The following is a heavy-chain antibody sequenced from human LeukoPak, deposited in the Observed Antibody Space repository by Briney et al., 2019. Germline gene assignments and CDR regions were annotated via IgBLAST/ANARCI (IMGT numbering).Heavy chain of an antibody. V-gene: IGHV3-30*18. D-gene: IGHD5-18*01. CDR2: ISYDGSNK. Sequence: GGSLRLSCAASGFTFSNYGIHWVRQAPGKGLEWVAVISYDGSNKYYADSVKGRCTISRDKSKNTVYLQMNSLRAEDTAVYYCAKEAGHSYGFDYWGQGTLVTVSS. CDR1: GFTFSNYG. CDR3: AKEAGHSYGFDY. J-gene: IGHJ4*02.